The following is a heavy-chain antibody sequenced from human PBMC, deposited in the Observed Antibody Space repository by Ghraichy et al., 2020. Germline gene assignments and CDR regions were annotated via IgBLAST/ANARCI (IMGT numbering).Heavy chain of an antibody. D-gene: IGHD2-15*01. CDR1: GGSFSGYY. J-gene: IGHJ4*02. CDR3: ARGRTCSGGSCYPNFDY. CDR2: INHSGST. Sequence: ESLNISCAVYGGSFSGYYWSWIRQPPGKGLEWIGEINHSGSTNYNPSLKSRVTISVDTSKNQFSLKLSSVTAADTAVYYCARGRTCSGGSCYPNFDYWGQGTLVTVSS. V-gene: IGHV4-34*01.